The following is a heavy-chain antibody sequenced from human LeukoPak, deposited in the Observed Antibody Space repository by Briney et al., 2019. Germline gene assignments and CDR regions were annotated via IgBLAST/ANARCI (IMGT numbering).Heavy chain of an antibody. Sequence: SVQVSCQASGGTFSSYAIGWVRQAPGQGREWMGWIIPVFGTTNYAQKFQGRVTITSDESTTTAYMQLSSLGCEDTAGYYYTGGPIVVVPAAMGGYYYYMDVWGKGTTVTVSS. J-gene: IGHJ6*03. CDR3: TGGPIVVVPAAMGGYYYYMDV. CDR1: GGTFSSYA. CDR2: IIPVFGTT. V-gene: IGHV1-69*01. D-gene: IGHD2-2*01.